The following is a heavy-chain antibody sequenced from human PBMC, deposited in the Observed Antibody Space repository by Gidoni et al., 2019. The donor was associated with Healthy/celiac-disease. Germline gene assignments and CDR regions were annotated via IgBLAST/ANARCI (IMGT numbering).Heavy chain of an antibody. D-gene: IGHD3-9*01. J-gene: IGHJ4*02. CDR1: GGSISSGGYY. V-gene: IGHV4-31*03. CDR3: ASKYYDILTGYYPFDY. CDR2: IYYSGST. Sequence: QVQLQASGPGLVKPSQTLSLTCTVSGGSISSGGYYWSWIRQHPGKGLEWIGYIYYSGSTYYNPSLKSRVTISVDTSKNQFSLKLSSVTAADTAVYYCASKYYDILTGYYPFDYWGQGTLVTVSS.